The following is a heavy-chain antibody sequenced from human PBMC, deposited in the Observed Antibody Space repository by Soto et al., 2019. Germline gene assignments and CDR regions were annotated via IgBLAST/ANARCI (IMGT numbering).Heavy chain of an antibody. D-gene: IGHD5-18*01. CDR1: GFTFSDYY. Sequence: GGSLRLSCAASGFTFSDYYMSWIRQAPGKGLEWVSYITSSGSTIYYADSVKGRFTISRDNAKNSLYLQMNSLRAEDTAVYYCAREKTAMSPVDYWGQGTLVTVSS. J-gene: IGHJ4*02. CDR2: ITSSGSTI. CDR3: AREKTAMSPVDY. V-gene: IGHV3-11*01.